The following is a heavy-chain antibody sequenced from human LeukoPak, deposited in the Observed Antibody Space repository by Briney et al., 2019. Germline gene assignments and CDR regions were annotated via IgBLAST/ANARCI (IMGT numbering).Heavy chain of an antibody. D-gene: IGHD3-3*01. CDR2: IYYSGST. CDR3: AANAPITIFIFDY. Sequence: SETLSLTCTVSGGSISSSSYYWGWIRQPPGKGLEWIGSIYYSGSTYCNPSLKSRVTISVDTSKNQFSLKLSSVTAADTAAYYCAANAPITIFIFDYWGQGTLVTVSS. J-gene: IGHJ4*02. V-gene: IGHV4-39*01. CDR1: GGSISSSSYY.